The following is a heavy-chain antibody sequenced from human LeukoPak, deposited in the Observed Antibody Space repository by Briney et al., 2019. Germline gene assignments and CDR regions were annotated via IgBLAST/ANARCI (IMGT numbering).Heavy chain of an antibody. V-gene: IGHV3-30*04. J-gene: IGHJ4*02. CDR1: GFTFSSYA. CDR3: AKDRRDDSSGGGYFDY. CDR2: ISYDGSNK. Sequence: PGGSLRLSCAASGFTFSSYAMHWVRQAPGKGLEWVAVISYDGSNKYYADSVKGRFTISRDNSKNTLYLQMNSLRAEDTAVYYCAKDRRDDSSGGGYFDYWGQGTLVTVSS. D-gene: IGHD6-19*01.